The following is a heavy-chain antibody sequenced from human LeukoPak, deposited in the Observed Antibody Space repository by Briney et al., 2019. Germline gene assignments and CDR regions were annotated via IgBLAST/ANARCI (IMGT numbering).Heavy chain of an antibody. CDR1: GYTLTELS. Sequence: ASVKVSCKVSGYTLTELSMHWVRQAPGKGLEWMGGFDPEDGEIIYAQKFQGRITMTEDTSTDTAYMELSSLRSEDTAVYYCATSIAVAANGFDYWGQGTQVTVSS. D-gene: IGHD6-19*01. V-gene: IGHV1-24*01. CDR2: FDPEDGEI. CDR3: ATSIAVAANGFDY. J-gene: IGHJ4*02.